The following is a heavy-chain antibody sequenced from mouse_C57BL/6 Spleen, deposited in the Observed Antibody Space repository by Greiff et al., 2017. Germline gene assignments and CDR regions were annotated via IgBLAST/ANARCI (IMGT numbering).Heavy chain of an antibody. CDR1: GFTFSDYG. J-gene: IGHJ4*01. CDR2: ISSGSSTI. CDR3: ALLRDLYYYAMDY. D-gene: IGHD1-1*01. V-gene: IGHV5-17*01. Sequence: EVQRVESGGGLVKPGGSLKLSCAASGFTFSDYGMHWVRQAPEKGLEWVAYISSGSSTIYYADTVKGRFTISRDNAKNTLFLQMTSLRSEDTAMYYCALLRDLYYYAMDYWGQGTSVTVSS.